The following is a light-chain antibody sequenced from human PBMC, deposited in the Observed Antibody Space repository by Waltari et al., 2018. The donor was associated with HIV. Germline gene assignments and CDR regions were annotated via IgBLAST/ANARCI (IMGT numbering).Light chain of an antibody. V-gene: IGLV2-8*01. J-gene: IGLJ3*02. CDR1: RSDAGGYNS. CDR3: SSYAGSNNKV. CDR2: EVS. Sequence: QSALTQPPSASGSPGQSVTISCTGTRSDAGGYNSVSWYQQHPGKAPKLMIYEVSKRPSGVPNRFSGSKSGNTASLPVSGLQAEDEADYYCSSYAGSNNKVFGGGTKLTVL.